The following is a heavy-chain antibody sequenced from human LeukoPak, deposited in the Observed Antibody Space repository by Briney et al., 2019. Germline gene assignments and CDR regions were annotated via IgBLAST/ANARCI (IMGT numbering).Heavy chain of an antibody. J-gene: IGHJ6*02. CDR1: GGSISSYY. CDR3: ARDAYGDYDYYYYGMDV. Sequence: SETLSLTCTVSGGSISSYYWSWIRQPAGKGLEWIGRIYTGGSTNYNPSLKSRVTMSVDTSKNQFSLKLSSVTAADTAVYYCARDAYGDYDYYYYGMDVWGQGTTVTVSS. V-gene: IGHV4-4*07. CDR2: IYTGGST. D-gene: IGHD4-17*01.